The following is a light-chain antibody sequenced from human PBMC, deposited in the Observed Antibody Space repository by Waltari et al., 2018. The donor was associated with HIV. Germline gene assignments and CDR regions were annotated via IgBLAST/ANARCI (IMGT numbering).Light chain of an antibody. CDR2: STN. CDR3: TAWDDGLSDPV. CDR1: RSHIESHT. J-gene: IGLJ3*02. Sequence: SALTQPPSASGTPGQSVTTPCSGSRSHIESHTVNWYQQLPGTAPKHLNYSTNQQPAGVPGRFCGSKSGTPASLAISALQSEDEADYYCTAWDDGLSDPVFGGGTKLTVL. V-gene: IGLV1-44*01.